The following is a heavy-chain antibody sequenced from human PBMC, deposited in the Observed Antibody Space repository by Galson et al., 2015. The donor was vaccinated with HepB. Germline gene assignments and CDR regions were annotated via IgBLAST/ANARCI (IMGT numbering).Heavy chain of an antibody. V-gene: IGHV5-10-1*01. Sequence: QSGAEVKKPGESLRISCKGSGYSFTSYWISWVRQMPGKGLEWMGRIDPSDSYTNYSPSFQGHVTISADKSISTAYLQWSSLKAADTAMYYCARRARGGIAVAPPGFDYWGQGTLVTVSS. CDR1: GYSFTSYW. CDR3: ARRARGGIAVAPPGFDY. CDR2: IDPSDSYT. D-gene: IGHD6-13*01. J-gene: IGHJ4*02.